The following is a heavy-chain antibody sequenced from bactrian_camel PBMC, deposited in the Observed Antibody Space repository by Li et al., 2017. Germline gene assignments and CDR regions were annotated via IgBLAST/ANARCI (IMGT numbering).Heavy chain of an antibody. CDR3: ASSHPTMPSDCTLNTTLDY. V-gene: IGHV3S26*01. Sequence: QLVESGGGSVQAGGSLRLSCAASGYTYNRMGWFRQAPGKERERVATIDSDGDISVAASVKGRFTISKDNARNTLSLQMNNLEPMDTAMYVCASSHPTMPSDCTLNTTLDYWGQGTQVTVS. J-gene: IGHJ4*01. CDR1: GYTYNR. D-gene: IGHD1*01. CDR2: IDSDGDI.